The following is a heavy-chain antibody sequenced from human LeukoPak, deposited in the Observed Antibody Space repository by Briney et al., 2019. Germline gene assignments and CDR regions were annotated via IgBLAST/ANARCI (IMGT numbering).Heavy chain of an antibody. CDR2: IHYSGST. J-gene: IGHJ6*03. CDR3: ARTTEGYCRGRSCYSYYYYMDV. CDR1: GGSISSYH. V-gene: IGHV4-59*01. Sequence: ETLSLTCTVSGGSISSYHWSWTRQSPGKGLEWIGYIHYSGSTNYNPSLKSRVTISVDTSKNQFSLKLSSVTAADTAVYYCARTTEGYCRGRSCYSYYYYMDVWGKGTTVTVSS. D-gene: IGHD2-15*01.